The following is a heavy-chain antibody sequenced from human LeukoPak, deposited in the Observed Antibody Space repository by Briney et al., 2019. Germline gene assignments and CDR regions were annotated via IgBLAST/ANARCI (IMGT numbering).Heavy chain of an antibody. D-gene: IGHD3-16*01. CDR2: INPNSGGT. CDR1: GYTFTGYY. Sequence: ASVKVSCKASGYTFTGYYMHWVRQAPGQGLEWMGWINPNSGGTNYAQKYQGRVTMTRDTSISTAYMELSRLRSDDTAVYYCARDTYNPVGGLSRYPDYWGQGTLVTVSS. CDR3: ARDTYNPVGGLSRYPDY. J-gene: IGHJ4*02. V-gene: IGHV1-2*02.